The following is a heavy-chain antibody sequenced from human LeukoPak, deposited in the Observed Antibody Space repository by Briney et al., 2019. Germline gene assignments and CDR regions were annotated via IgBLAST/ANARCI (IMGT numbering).Heavy chain of an antibody. V-gene: IGHV1-69*13. CDR3: ARGSSPGTPYYFDY. CDR2: IIPIFGTA. CDR1: GYTFASYG. Sequence: ASVKVSCKASGYTFASYGVTWVRQAPGQGLEWMGGIIPIFGTANYAQKFQGRVTITADESTSTAYMELSSLRSEDTAVYYCARGSSPGTPYYFDYWGQGTLVTVSS. J-gene: IGHJ4*02. D-gene: IGHD1-14*01.